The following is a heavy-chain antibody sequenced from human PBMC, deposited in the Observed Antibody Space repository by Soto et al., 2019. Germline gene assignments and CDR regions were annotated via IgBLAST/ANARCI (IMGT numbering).Heavy chain of an antibody. CDR1: GFTFSSYG. V-gene: IGHV3-7*01. CDR2: ITQDGSEK. D-gene: IGHD3-22*01. Sequence: PGGSLRLSCAASGFTFSSYGMSWVRQAPGKGLEWVANITQDGSEKYYVDSVKGRFTISRDNAKNSLYLQMNSLRAEDTAVYYCARALVEYYDSSGYYSGYWGQGTLVTVSS. J-gene: IGHJ4*02. CDR3: ARALVEYYDSSGYYSGY.